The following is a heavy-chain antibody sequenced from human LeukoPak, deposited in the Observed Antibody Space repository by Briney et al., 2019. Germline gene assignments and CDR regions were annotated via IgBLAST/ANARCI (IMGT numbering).Heavy chain of an antibody. D-gene: IGHD5-18*01. Sequence: GGSLRLSCVGSGFTFSNYAMSWVRQAPGKGLDWVSVISGSAHKIRYADSVRGRFTISRDNSENIVYLQMNNLRVEDTAVYYCAGRPTGYSSGYIHWGQGTLVTVSS. CDR3: AGRPTGYSSGYIH. V-gene: IGHV3-23*01. CDR1: GFTFSNYA. CDR2: ISGSAHKI. J-gene: IGHJ4*02.